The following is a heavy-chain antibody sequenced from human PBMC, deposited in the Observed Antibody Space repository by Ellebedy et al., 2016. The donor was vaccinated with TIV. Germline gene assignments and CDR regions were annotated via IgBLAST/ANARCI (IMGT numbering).Heavy chain of an antibody. CDR3: TRLWFGELLDGWFDP. CDR1: GFPFGAYA. D-gene: IGHD3-10*01. CDR2: FRSKAYGGTT. J-gene: IGHJ5*02. V-gene: IGHV3-49*04. Sequence: PGGSLRLSCTASGFPFGAYAMSWVRQAPGKGLEWVGLFRSKAYGGTTEYAASVKGRFTISRDDSKSIAYKQMNSLKTEDTAVYYCTRLWFGELLDGWFDPWGQGTLVTVSS.